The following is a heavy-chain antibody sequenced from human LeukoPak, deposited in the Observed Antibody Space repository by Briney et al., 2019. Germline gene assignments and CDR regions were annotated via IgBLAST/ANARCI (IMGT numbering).Heavy chain of an antibody. CDR2: IYSSGTT. CDR1: GDSISTSY. Sequence: PSETLSLTCTVSGDSISTSYWSWIRQPPGKGLEWIGHIYSSGTTKYNPSLSGRVTISVDTSKNQLYLQLTAVTAADTAVYYCARDRQPSWYRGLDVWDQGTTVTVSS. V-gene: IGHV4-59*01. D-gene: IGHD6-13*01. CDR3: ARDRQPSWYRGLDV. J-gene: IGHJ6*02.